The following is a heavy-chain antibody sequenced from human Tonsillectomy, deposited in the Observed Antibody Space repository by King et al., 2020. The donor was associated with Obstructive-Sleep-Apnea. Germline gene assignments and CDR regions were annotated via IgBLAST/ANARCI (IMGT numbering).Heavy chain of an antibody. D-gene: IGHD5-24*01. V-gene: IGHV4-39*01. J-gene: IGHJ4*02. CDR1: GASMSSNSYY. Sequence: QMPLQESGPGLVKPSETLSLTCTVSGASMSSNSYYWGWIRQSPGKGLEWIGTMYYSGSTSYNPALKSRVTISGDTSKNQFSLKVTSVTAADTAVYYCARRGDGYNYLGYFDCWGQGNLVTVSS. CDR2: MYYSGST. CDR3: ARRGDGYNYLGYFDC.